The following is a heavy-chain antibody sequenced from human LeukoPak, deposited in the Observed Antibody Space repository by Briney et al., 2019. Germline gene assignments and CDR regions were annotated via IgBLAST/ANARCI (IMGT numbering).Heavy chain of an antibody. CDR3: AKVTSGY. D-gene: IGHD3-10*01. CDR2: IGDGDGTT. V-gene: IGHV3-23*01. Sequence: GGSLRLSCAATGITFSTNSMSWVRQAPGRGLEWVSAIGDGDGTTFYADSVKGRSSISRDNSKNTLYLQMSSLRDEDTAVYYCAKVTSGYWGQGTLVTVSS. CDR1: GITFSTNS. J-gene: IGHJ4*02.